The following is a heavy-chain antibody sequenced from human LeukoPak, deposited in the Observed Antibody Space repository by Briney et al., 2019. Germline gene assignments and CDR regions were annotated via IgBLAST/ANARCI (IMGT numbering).Heavy chain of an antibody. Sequence: PGGSLRLSCAASGFTFSSYAMSWVRQAPGKGLEWVSAISSRGTSTYYADSVSGQFTISRDDSKNTLYLQMSSLRAEDTAVYYCAKERDYYDSSGYFDFWGQGTLVTVSS. CDR3: AKERDYYDSSGYFDF. J-gene: IGHJ4*02. V-gene: IGHV3-23*01. CDR2: ISSRGTST. CDR1: GFTFSSYA. D-gene: IGHD3-22*01.